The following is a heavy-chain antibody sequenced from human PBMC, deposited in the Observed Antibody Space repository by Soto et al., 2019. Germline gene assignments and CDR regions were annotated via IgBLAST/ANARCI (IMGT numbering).Heavy chain of an antibody. J-gene: IGHJ4*02. Sequence: ASVKVSCKASGYTFTSYGISWVRQAPGQGLEWMGWISAYNGNTNYAQKLQGRVTMTTDTSTSTAYMELRSLRSDDTAVYYCARDPSYDILTGYSPYSFDYWGQGTLVTVSS. CDR1: GYTFTSYG. CDR3: ARDPSYDILTGYSPYSFDY. D-gene: IGHD3-9*01. CDR2: ISAYNGNT. V-gene: IGHV1-18*01.